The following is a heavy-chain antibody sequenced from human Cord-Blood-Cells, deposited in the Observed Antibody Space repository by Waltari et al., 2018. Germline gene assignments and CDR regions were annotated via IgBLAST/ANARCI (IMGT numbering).Heavy chain of an antibody. CDR2: INPNSGGT. D-gene: IGHD6-6*01. CDR1: GYTFPGYS. Sequence: QVQLVPSGAEVKKPGASVKVSCKASGYTFPGYSMPWVRTAPGQGLEWMGWINPNSGGTNYAQKFQGRVTMTRDTSISTAYMELSRLRSDDTAVYYCAISSSSRQGDYWGQGTLVTVSS. V-gene: IGHV1-2*02. CDR3: AISSSSRQGDY. J-gene: IGHJ4*02.